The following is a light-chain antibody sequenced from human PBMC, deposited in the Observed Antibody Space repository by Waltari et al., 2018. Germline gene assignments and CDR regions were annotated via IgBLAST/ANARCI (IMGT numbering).Light chain of an antibody. CDR1: QDISTF. V-gene: IGKV1-16*01. CDR3: QQYHSFPLT. CDR2: TAF. Sequence: TCRASQDISTFLALFQQKPGKAPKSLMYTAFSLQTGVPSRFSGSGSGTNFTLTISSLQPEDFATYFCQQYHSFPLTFGPGTKLD. J-gene: IGKJ3*01.